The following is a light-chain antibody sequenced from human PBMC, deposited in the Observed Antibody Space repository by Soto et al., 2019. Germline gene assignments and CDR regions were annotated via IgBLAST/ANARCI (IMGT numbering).Light chain of an antibody. V-gene: IGKV1-39*01. J-gene: IGKJ1*01. CDR3: QQSYSSPQT. CDR2: GAS. CDR1: QSINRF. Sequence: DIQMTQSPSSLSASVGDRISITCRAGQSINRFLNWYQQKPGKAPKLLIYGASSLRSGVPSRLSGSGSGTDVTRTSSRLQPEDFATYYCQQSYSSPQTFGQGTKVEIK.